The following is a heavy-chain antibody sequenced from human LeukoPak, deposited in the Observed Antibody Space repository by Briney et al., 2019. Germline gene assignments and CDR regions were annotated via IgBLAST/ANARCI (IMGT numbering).Heavy chain of an antibody. V-gene: IGHV3-23*01. CDR2: ISGSGGST. CDR3: ARHSGGWSSADY. Sequence: GGSLRLSCAASGFTFSSYAMSWVRQAPGKGLEWVSAISGSGGSTYYADSVKGRFTISRDNSKNTLYLQMNSLRAEDTAIYYCARHSGGWSSADYWGQGTLVTVSS. CDR1: GFTFSSYA. J-gene: IGHJ4*02. D-gene: IGHD6-19*01.